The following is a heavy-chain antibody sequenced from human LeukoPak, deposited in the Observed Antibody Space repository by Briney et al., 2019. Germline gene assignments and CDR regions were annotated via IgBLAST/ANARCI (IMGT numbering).Heavy chain of an antibody. V-gene: IGHV3-23*01. CDR1: GFTFGIYA. CDR3: AKLLNDHGDYYFDY. J-gene: IGHJ4*02. Sequence: PGGSLRLSCAASGFTFGIYAMSWVRQAPGQGLDWVSAISARDGSTYYADSVKGRFTISRDNSKNTLYLQMNSLRAEDTAVYYCAKLLNDHGDYYFDYWGQGTQVTVSS. D-gene: IGHD4-17*01. CDR2: ISARDGST.